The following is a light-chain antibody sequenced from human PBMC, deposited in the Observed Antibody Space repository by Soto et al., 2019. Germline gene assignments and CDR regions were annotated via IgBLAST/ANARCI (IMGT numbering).Light chain of an antibody. V-gene: IGKV3-15*01. J-gene: IGKJ1*01. Sequence: EIVMTQSPATLSVSPGERATLSCRASQSVSSNLAWYQQKPGQAPRLLIYGSSTRATGIPARFSGSGSGREFTLTISSLQSEDFPVYYWQQYNNWPQTFGQGTKVEVK. CDR3: QQYNNWPQT. CDR2: GSS. CDR1: QSVSSN.